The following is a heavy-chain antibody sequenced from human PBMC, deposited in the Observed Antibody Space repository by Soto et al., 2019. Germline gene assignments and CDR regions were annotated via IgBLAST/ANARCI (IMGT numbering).Heavy chain of an antibody. D-gene: IGHD4-17*01. CDR2: IKAYSGNT. V-gene: IGHV1-18*01. Sequence: QLQLVQSGAEAKKPGASVKVSCKASGYTFPTSTISWVRQAPGQGLEWMGWIKAYSGNTNYAQKLQGRVTMTTDTATNTAYMELRSLTTADTAIYYCAIADYGDDDYWGQGTRVTVSS. CDR3: AIADYGDDDY. CDR1: GYTFPTST. J-gene: IGHJ4*02.